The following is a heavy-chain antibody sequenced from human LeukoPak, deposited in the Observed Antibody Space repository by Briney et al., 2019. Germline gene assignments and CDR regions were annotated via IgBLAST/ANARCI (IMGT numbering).Heavy chain of an antibody. J-gene: IGHJ6*03. Sequence: GASVKVSCKASGYTFTSYGISWVRQAPGQGLEWMGWISAYNGNTNYARKLQGRVTLTTDTARSKAYMELRSLRSDDTAVYYCAREGIAAAGRLMDVWGKGTTVTVSS. CDR2: ISAYNGNT. V-gene: IGHV1-18*01. CDR1: GYTFTSYG. D-gene: IGHD6-13*01. CDR3: AREGIAAAGRLMDV.